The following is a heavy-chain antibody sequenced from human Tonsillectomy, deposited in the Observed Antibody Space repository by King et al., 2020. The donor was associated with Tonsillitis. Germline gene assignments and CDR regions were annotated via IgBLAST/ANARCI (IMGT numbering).Heavy chain of an antibody. CDR1: GFTFDNYA. Sequence: VQLVESGGGLVQPGGSLRLSCAASGFTFDNYAMTWVRQAPGKGLEWVSSISVGGATTYYADSVEGRFTISRDNSKNTLYLQMNSLRAEDTAIYYCTKDGGGWYTSGWYYFDYWGQGTLVTVSS. D-gene: IGHD6-19*01. V-gene: IGHV3-23*04. J-gene: IGHJ4*02. CDR3: TKDGGGWYTSGWYYFDY. CDR2: ISVGGATT.